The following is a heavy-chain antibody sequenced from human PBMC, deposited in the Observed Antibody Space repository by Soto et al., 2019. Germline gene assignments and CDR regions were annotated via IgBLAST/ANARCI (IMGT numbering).Heavy chain of an antibody. D-gene: IGHD3-3*01. V-gene: IGHV5-51*01. CDR3: ARFSFWSGVTPGYYYGMDV. CDR1: GYSFTSYW. Sequence: HGESLKISCKGSGYSFTSYWIGWVRQMPGKGLEWMGIIYPGDSDTRYSPSFQGQVTISADKSISTAYLQWSSLKASDTAMYYCARFSFWSGVTPGYYYGMDVWGQGTTVTVSS. J-gene: IGHJ6*02. CDR2: IYPGDSDT.